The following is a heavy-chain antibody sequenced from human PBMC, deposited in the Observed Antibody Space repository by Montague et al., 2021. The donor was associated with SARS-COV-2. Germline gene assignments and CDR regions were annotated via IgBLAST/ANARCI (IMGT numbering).Heavy chain of an antibody. D-gene: IGHD1-26*01. J-gene: IGHJ4*02. Sequence: SETLSLTCAVYSGSLSGYYWSWIRQAPGKGLEWIGEINYSGDTYYNPSLTSRVSMSVDKSWNQFSLRLTSVTAADTAIYYCARKGSGRSDLAYWGQGTLVTVSS. CDR3: ARKGSGRSDLAY. V-gene: IGHV4-34*01. CDR2: INYSGDT. CDR1: SGSLSGYY.